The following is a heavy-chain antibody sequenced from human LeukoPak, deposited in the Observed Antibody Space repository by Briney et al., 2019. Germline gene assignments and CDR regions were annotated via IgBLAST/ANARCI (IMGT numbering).Heavy chain of an antibody. V-gene: IGHV4-38-2*02. CDR3: ARGAFGVLLSAFDI. CDR2: IYHSGST. J-gene: IGHJ3*02. D-gene: IGHD3-3*01. CDR1: GYSISSGDY. Sequence: SETLSLTCTVSGYSISSGDYCGWIRQPPGKGLEGIGNIYHSGSTYSNPSLKSRVIISVDTSKNQFSLKLSSVAAADTAVYWCARGAFGVLLSAFDIWGQGTMVTVSS.